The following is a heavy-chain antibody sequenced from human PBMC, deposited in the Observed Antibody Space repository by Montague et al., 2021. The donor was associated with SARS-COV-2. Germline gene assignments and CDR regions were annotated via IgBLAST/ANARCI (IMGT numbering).Heavy chain of an antibody. D-gene: IGHD2-2*01. J-gene: IGHJ4*02. CDR2: IYHSGST. Sequence: SETLSLTCAVSGGSISSSNWWSWVRQPPGKRLEWIGEIYHSGSTNYNTPLKSRVTTLVVKSKNQFSLQLSSVTAADTAVYYCARTLLGYCSSTSGYGTCPCYYFDCWGQGTLVTVSS. CDR1: GGSISSSNW. V-gene: IGHV4-4*02. CDR3: ARTLLGYCSSTSGYGTCPCYYFDC.